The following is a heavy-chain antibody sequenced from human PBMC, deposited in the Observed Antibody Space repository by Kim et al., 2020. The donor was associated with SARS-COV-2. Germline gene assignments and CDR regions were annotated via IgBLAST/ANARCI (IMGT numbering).Heavy chain of an antibody. CDR2: INHSGST. CDR3: ARGQLYDYVWGSYREGLTNYCGIDV. CDR1: GGSFSGYY. V-gene: IGHV4-34*01. Sequence: SETLSLTCAVYGGSFSGYYWSWIRQPPGKGLEWIGEINHSGSTNYNPSLKSRVTISVDTFKNQFSLKLSSVTAADTAVYYCARGQLYDYVWGSYREGLTNYCGIDVWGQGTTVTVSS. J-gene: IGHJ6*02. D-gene: IGHD3-16*02.